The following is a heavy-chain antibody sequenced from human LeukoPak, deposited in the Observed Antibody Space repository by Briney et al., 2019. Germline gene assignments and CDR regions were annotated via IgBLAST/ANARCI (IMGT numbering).Heavy chain of an antibody. V-gene: IGHV3-23*01. CDR1: GFTFSSYA. Sequence: GGSLRLSCAASGFTFSSYAMSWVRQAPGKGLEWVSAISGSGGSTYYADSVKGRFTISRDNSKNTLYLQMNSLRAEDTAVYYCAKAPVLRFLEWLPENWYHFDYWGQGTLVTVSS. D-gene: IGHD3-3*01. CDR3: AKAPVLRFLEWLPENWYHFDY. J-gene: IGHJ4*02. CDR2: ISGSGGST.